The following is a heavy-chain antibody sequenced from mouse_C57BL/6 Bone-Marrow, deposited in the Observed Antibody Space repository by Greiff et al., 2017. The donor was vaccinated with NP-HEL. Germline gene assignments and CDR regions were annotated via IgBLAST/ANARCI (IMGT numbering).Heavy chain of an antibody. V-gene: IGHV1-7*01. J-gene: IGHJ4*01. Sequence: QVQLQQSGAELAKPGASVKLSCKASGYTFTSYWMHWVKQRPGQGLEWIGYINPRSGYTKYNPKFKDQATLTAEKSSSTAYMQLSSLTYEDSAVYYCARYRASTGTRAMDYWGQGTSVTVSS. CDR1: GYTFTSYW. D-gene: IGHD4-1*02. CDR3: ARYRASTGTRAMDY. CDR2: INPRSGYT.